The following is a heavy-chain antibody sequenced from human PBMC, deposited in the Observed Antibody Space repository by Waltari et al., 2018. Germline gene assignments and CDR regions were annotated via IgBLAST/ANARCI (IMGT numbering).Heavy chain of an antibody. CDR2: ISYNERNI. J-gene: IGHJ6*02. CDR1: EFTFGSYA. Sequence: QVQLVESGGGVVQPGRSLRLSCAASEFTFGSYAMHWVRQAPGKGLEWVAVISYNERNIYYVDSVKGRFAIFRDNSKKMLYLQMNSLRPEDTAVYYCARDYCDRTNCHGMDVWGQGTTVTVSS. V-gene: IGHV3-30*09. CDR3: ARDYCDRTNCHGMDV. D-gene: IGHD3-22*01.